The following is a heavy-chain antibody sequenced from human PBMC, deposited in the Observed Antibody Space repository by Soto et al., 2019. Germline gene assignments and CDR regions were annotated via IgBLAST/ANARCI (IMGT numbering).Heavy chain of an antibody. Sequence: GGSLRLSCAASGFTFSSYAMSWVRQAPGKGLEWVSGISGSAGSTYYADSVKGRFTISRDNSKNTLYLQMNSLRAEDTAVYYCAKYGSLWFGEITNYYYHYMDVWGKGTTVTVSS. CDR1: GFTFSSYA. J-gene: IGHJ6*03. CDR3: AKYGSLWFGEITNYYYHYMDV. D-gene: IGHD3-10*01. V-gene: IGHV3-23*01. CDR2: ISGSAGST.